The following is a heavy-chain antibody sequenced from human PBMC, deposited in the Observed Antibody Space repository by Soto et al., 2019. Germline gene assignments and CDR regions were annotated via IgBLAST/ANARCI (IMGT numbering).Heavy chain of an antibody. J-gene: IGHJ4*02. CDR1: GYSFTNYW. Sequence: LKISCKGSGYSFTNYWTVWVRQMPGKGLEWMGIIYPDDSDTRYSPSFQGQVTISADKSISTAYLQWSSLKASDTAMYYCARIPRGRDGYNYFDSWGQGTLVTVSS. CDR3: ARIPRGRDGYNYFDS. CDR2: IYPDDSDT. D-gene: IGHD5-12*01. V-gene: IGHV5-51*01.